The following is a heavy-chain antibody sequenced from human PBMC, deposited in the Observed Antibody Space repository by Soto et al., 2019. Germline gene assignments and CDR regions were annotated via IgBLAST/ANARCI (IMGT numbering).Heavy chain of an antibody. D-gene: IGHD1-1*01. CDR1: GFTFSSSA. J-gene: IGHJ4*02. CDR3: ARNWNFDY. CDR2: IRDSGGTT. V-gene: IGHV3-23*01. Sequence: GSLRLSCAASGFTFSSSAMSWVRQAPGTGLEWVSLIRDSGGTTYYADSVKGRFTISRDNSKNTVYLQMSSLRAEDTAVYYCARNWNFDYWGQGTLVTVSS.